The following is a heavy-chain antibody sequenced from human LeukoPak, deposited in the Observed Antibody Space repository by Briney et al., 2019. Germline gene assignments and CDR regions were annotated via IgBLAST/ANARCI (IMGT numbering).Heavy chain of an antibody. CDR1: GFTFSSYG. D-gene: IGHD4-17*01. CDR2: ISYDGSNK. Sequence: GGPLRLSCAASGFTFSSYGMHWVRQAPGKGLEWVAVISYDGSNKYYADSVKGRFTISRDNSKNTLYLQMNSLRAEDTAVYYCAPPGEATVDYWGQGTLVTVSS. V-gene: IGHV3-30*03. J-gene: IGHJ4*02. CDR3: APPGEATVDY.